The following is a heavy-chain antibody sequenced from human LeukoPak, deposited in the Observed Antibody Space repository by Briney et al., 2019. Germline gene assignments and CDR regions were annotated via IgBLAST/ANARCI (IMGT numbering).Heavy chain of an antibody. CDR2: LRANVDGT. D-gene: IGHD3-16*01. J-gene: IGHJ4*02. Sequence: GGSLRLSCAASGFTFSSYPMRWVRQAPGEGLEWVSLLRANVDGTYYADSVKGRFTISRDNSKNTLYLQMNSLRAEDTAVYYCAKAYSNAYPYYLDSWGQGTLVTVSS. CDR1: GFTFSSYP. V-gene: IGHV3-23*01. CDR3: AKAYSNAYPYYLDS.